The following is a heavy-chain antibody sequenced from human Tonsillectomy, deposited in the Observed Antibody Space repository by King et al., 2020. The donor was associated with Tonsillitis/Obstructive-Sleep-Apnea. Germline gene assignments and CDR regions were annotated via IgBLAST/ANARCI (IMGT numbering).Heavy chain of an antibody. CDR2: INHSGST. CDR1: GGSFSGYY. CDR3: ARGPGRLYYYYYMDV. V-gene: IGHV4-34*01. D-gene: IGHD3-10*01. J-gene: IGHJ6*03. Sequence: VQLQQWGAGLLKPSETLSLTCAVFGGSFSGYYWSWIRQSPGKGLKGIGEINHSGSTNYNPSLKSRVTISVDTSKNQFSLRLSPVTAADTAVYYCARGPGRLYYYYYMDVWGKGTTVTVSS.